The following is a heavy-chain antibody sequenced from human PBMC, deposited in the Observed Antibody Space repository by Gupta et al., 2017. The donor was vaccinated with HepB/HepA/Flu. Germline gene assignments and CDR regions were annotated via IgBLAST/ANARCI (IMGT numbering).Heavy chain of an antibody. Sequence: EVQLVESGGGLVKPGGSLRLSCAASGFTFSSYSMNWVRQAPGKGLEWVSSISSSSSYIYYADSVKGRVTISRDNAKNSLYLQMNSLRAEDTAVYYCARDEIWGSGYSRYFDLWGRGTLVTVSS. V-gene: IGHV3-21*01. CDR3: ARDEIWGSGYSRYFDL. J-gene: IGHJ2*01. CDR2: ISSSSSYI. D-gene: IGHD3-22*01. CDR1: GFTFSSYS.